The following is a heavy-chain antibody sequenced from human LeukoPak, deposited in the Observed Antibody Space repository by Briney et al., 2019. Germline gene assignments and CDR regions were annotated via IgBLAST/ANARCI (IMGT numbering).Heavy chain of an antibody. Sequence: PSETLSLICTVSGGSFSSYYWTWIRQPPGKGLEWIGSIYSSGTTNYNPSLKSRVTMSVDTSKKQFSLRLTSVTAADTAVYYCARAPSLYCGYMSCYSWVLWGQGTMVTVSS. CDR2: IYSSGTT. CDR3: ARAPSLYCGYMSCYSWVL. CDR1: GGSFSSYY. D-gene: IGHD2-21*01. V-gene: IGHV4-4*09. J-gene: IGHJ3*01.